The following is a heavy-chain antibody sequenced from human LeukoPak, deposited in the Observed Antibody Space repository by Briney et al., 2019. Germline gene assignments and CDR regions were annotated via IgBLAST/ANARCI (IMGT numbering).Heavy chain of an antibody. D-gene: IGHD3-10*01. CDR2: INSDGSST. CDR1: GFTFSSYW. CDR3: ARVPYGSGSFNWFDP. J-gene: IGHJ5*02. V-gene: IGHV3-74*01. Sequence: GGSLRLSCAASGFTFSSYWMHWVRQAPGKGLVWVSRINSDGSSTSYADSVKGRFTISRDNAKNTLYLQMNSLRAEDTAVCYCARVPYGSGSFNWFDPWGQGTLVTVSS.